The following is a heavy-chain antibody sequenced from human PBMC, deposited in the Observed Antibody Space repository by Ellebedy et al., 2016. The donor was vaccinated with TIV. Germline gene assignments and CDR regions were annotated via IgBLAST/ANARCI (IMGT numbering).Heavy chain of an antibody. J-gene: IGHJ6*02. V-gene: IGHV4-59*01. CDR3: ARGEVVRGVIYYYYGMDV. D-gene: IGHD3-10*01. CDR1: GGSISSYY. Sequence: SETLSLTXTVSGGSISSYYWSWIRQPPGKGLEWIGYIYYSGSTNYNPSLKGRVTISVDTSKNQFSLKLSSVTAADTAVYYCARGEVVRGVIYYYYGMDVWGQGTTVTVSS. CDR2: IYYSGST.